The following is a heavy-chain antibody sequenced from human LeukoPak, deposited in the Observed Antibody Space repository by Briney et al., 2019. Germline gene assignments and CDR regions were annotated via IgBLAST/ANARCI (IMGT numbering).Heavy chain of an antibody. Sequence: SQTLSLTCAISGDSVSSNSAAWNWIRQSPSRGLEWLGRTYYRSKWYYDYAVAVKSRISINPDTSKNQFSLQLSSVTPEDTAVYYCARETGSAVGSTDFDYWGQGTLVTVSS. V-gene: IGHV6-1*01. CDR1: GDSVSSNSAA. CDR3: ARETGSAVGSTDFDY. D-gene: IGHD4-17*01. J-gene: IGHJ4*02. CDR2: TYYRSKWYY.